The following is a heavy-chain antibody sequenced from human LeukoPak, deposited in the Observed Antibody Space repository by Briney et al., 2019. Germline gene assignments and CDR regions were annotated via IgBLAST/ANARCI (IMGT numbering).Heavy chain of an antibody. CDR1: GYTFTSYY. CDR3: ARSSVGFWSGYLGY. CDR2: INPSGGST. V-gene: IGHV1-46*01. J-gene: IGHJ4*02. D-gene: IGHD3-3*01. Sequence: GASVKVTCKASGYTFTSYYMHWVRQAPGQGLEWMGIINPSGGSTSYAQKFQGRVTMTRDMSTSTVYMELRSLRSEDTAVYYCARSSVGFWSGYLGYWGQGTLVTVSS.